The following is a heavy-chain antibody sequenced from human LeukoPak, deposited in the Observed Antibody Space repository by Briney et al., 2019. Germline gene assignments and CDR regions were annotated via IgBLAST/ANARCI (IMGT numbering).Heavy chain of an antibody. V-gene: IGHV1-24*01. Sequence: GASVKVSCKVSGYTLTELSMHWVRQAPGKGLEWMGGFDPEDGETIYAQKFQGRVTMTEDTSTDTAYMELSSLRSEDTAVYYCATIGNGEARDRNSGYDPFDYWGQGTLVTVSS. D-gene: IGHD5-12*01. CDR3: ATIGNGEARDRNSGYDPFDY. CDR1: GYTLTELS. CDR2: FDPEDGET. J-gene: IGHJ4*02.